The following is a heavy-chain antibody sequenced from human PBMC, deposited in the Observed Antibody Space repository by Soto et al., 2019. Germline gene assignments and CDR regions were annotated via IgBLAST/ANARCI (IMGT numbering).Heavy chain of an antibody. D-gene: IGHD3-10*01. CDR1: GYTFTSYD. V-gene: IGHV1-8*01. CDR2: MNPNSSNT. J-gene: IGHJ6*03. CDR3: ARGPFYGSGSYGWARYYYYMDV. Sequence: ASVKVSCKASGYTFTSYDINWVREATGQGLEWMGWMNPNSSNTGYAQKFQGRVTMTRNTSISTAYMELSSLRSEDTAVYYCARGPFYGSGSYGWARYYYYMDVWGKGTTVTVSS.